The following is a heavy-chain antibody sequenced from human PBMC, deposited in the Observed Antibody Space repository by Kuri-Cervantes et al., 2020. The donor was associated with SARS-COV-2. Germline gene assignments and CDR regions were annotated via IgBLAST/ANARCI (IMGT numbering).Heavy chain of an antibody. CDR1: GFTFSNAW. D-gene: IGHD2-2*01. Sequence: GESLKISCAASGFTFSNAWMNWVRQAPGKGLEWVGRIKSKTDGGTTDYAAPVKGRFTISRDDSKSTLYLQMNSLKTEDTAVYYCTTDPFLVPAAHPFDYWGQGTLVTVSS. CDR2: IKSKTDGGTT. J-gene: IGHJ4*02. CDR3: TTDPFLVPAAHPFDY. V-gene: IGHV3-15*07.